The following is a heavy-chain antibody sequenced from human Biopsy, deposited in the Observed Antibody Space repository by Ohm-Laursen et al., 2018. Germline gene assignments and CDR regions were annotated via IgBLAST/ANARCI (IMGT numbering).Heavy chain of an antibody. CDR2: IFYSANT. Sequence: SQTLSLTCIVSGVSINGGRYYWNWIRHHPGKGLEWIGNIFYSANTYCNPSLKSRVTISVDTSKNQFSLKLSSVTAADTAVYYCARLGSGDYFPTFFDFWGQGALVTVSS. J-gene: IGHJ4*02. CDR1: GVSINGGRYY. CDR3: ARLGSGDYFPTFFDF. V-gene: IGHV4-31*03. D-gene: IGHD5-12*01.